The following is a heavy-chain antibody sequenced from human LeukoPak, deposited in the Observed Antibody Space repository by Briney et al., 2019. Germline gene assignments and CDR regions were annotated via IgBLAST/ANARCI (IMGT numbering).Heavy chain of an antibody. D-gene: IGHD3-10*01. V-gene: IGHV3-48*03. CDR1: GFTFSSYE. CDR3: AKARLWLDYFDY. CDR2: ISSSGSTI. Sequence: PGGSLRLSCAASGFTFSSYEMNWVRQAPGKGLEWVSYISSSGSTIYYADSVKGRFTISRDNAKNSLYLQMNSLRAEDTALYYCAKARLWLDYFDYWGQGTLVTVSS. J-gene: IGHJ4*02.